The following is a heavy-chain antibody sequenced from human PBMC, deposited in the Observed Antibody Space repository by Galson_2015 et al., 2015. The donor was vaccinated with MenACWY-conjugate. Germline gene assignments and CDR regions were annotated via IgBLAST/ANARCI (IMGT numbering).Heavy chain of an antibody. V-gene: IGHV1-46*04. J-gene: IGHJ3*02. CDR2: INASDGST. Sequence: SVKVSCEASGFTFTSYAIHWVRQAPGKGLEWMGIINASDGSTNYAQKLQGRVTMTREESTTTVDLELSSLRSEDTAVYYWARDRRCVRMDRGSIVPDSFDMWGQGTMVTVSS. CDR3: ARDRRCVRMDRGSIVPDSFDM. CDR1: GFTFTSYA. D-gene: IGHD3-10*01.